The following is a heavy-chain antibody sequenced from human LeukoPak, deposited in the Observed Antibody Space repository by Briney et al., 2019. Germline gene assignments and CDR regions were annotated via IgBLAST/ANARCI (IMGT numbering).Heavy chain of an antibody. CDR1: GFTFTNYY. J-gene: IGHJ5*02. CDR2: ISNSGNSR. D-gene: IGHD3-22*01. CDR3: ARDHYDSSSYYGVDP. Sequence: GGSLTLSCKASGFTFTNYYMSWIRQTPGKGLEWVAYISNSGNSRYYGDPVKGRFTVSRDNAKNSLYLQMNSLRAEDTAIYYCARDHYDSSSYYGVDPWGQGIPVTVAS. V-gene: IGHV3-11*01.